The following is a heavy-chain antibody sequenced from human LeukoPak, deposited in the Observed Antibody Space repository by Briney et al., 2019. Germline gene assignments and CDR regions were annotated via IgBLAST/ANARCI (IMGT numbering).Heavy chain of an antibody. CDR1: GGSITDYY. J-gene: IGHJ6*03. Sequence: SSETLSLTCALSGGSITDYYYNWVRQPPGKGLEWIGEINHSGSTTYNPSLKSRVIIAVDTSKNQFSLKLTSVTAADTAVYYCARVGDLFGAHRVRGLPPDYYYMDVWGKGTTVTVSS. D-gene: IGHD3-10*01. V-gene: IGHV4-34*01. CDR2: INHSGST. CDR3: ARVGDLFGAHRVRGLPPDYYYMDV.